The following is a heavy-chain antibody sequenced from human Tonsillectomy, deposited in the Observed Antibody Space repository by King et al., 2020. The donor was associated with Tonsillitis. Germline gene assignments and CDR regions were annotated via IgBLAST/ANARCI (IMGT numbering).Heavy chain of an antibody. CDR3: ARGCGGDCYYAFDI. CDR2: ISYDRSNK. Sequence: QLVESGGGVVQPGRSLRLSCAASGFTFSSYGMHWVRQAPGKGLEWVAVISYDRSNKYYADSVKGRFTISRDNSKNTLYLQMNSLRAEDTAVYYCARGCGGDCYYAFDIWGQGTMVTVSS. V-gene: IGHV3-33*05. J-gene: IGHJ3*02. CDR1: GFTFSSYG. D-gene: IGHD2-21*02.